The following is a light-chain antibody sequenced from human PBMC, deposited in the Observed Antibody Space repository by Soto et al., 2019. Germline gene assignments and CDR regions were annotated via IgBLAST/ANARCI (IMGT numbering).Light chain of an antibody. Sequence: QSVLTQPASMSGSPGQSITISCTGTSSDVGGYNYVSWYQQHPGKAPKLMIYEVSNRPSGVSNRFSGSKSGNTASLTISGLQAEDEADYYCSSYTSSSPWVFGGGTQLTVL. CDR1: SSDVGGYNY. CDR2: EVS. CDR3: SSYTSSSPWV. V-gene: IGLV2-14*01. J-gene: IGLJ3*02.